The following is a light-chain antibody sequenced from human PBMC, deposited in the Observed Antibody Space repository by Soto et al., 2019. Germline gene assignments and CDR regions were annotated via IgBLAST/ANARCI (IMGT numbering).Light chain of an antibody. V-gene: IGLV2-14*01. J-gene: IGLJ3*02. Sequence: QSALTQPASVSGSPGQTITISCTGTSSDVSGYNYLSWYQQHPGKAPKVMIYEVSNRPSGVSNRFSGSKSGNTASLTISGLQAEDEADYFCSSYTTSGTPVFGGGTKLTVL. CDR2: EVS. CDR3: SSYTTSGTPV. CDR1: SSDVSGYNY.